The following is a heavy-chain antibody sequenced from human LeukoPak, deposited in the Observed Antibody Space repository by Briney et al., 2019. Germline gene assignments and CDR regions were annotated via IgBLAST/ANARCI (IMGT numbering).Heavy chain of an antibody. CDR2: TFYSGST. CDR1: GDSISSSSYY. D-gene: IGHD2-15*01. CDR3: ARVRTRSGGSWNYYYYMDV. V-gene: IGHV4-39*01. Sequence: KPSETLSLTCTVSGDSISSSSYYWDWIRQPPGKGLEWIGSTFYSGSTYYNPSLKSRVTISVDTSKNQFSLKLSSVTAADTAVYYCARVRTRSGGSWNYYYYMDVWGKGTTVTVSS. J-gene: IGHJ6*03.